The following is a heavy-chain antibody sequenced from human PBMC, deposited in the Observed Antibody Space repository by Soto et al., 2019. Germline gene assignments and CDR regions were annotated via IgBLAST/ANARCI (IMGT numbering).Heavy chain of an antibody. CDR1: GFTFSSYA. D-gene: IGHD6-6*01. J-gene: IGHJ6*03. V-gene: IGHV3-30*14. CDR2: ISYDGSNK. CDR3: ARDPESSSNLGEYYYYYYYMDV. Sequence: PGGSLRLSCAASGFTFSSYAMHWVRQAPGKGLEWVAVISYDGSNKYYADSVKGRFTISRDNSKNTLYLQMGSLRAEDMAVYYCARDPESSSNLGEYYYYYYYMDVWGKGTTVTVSS.